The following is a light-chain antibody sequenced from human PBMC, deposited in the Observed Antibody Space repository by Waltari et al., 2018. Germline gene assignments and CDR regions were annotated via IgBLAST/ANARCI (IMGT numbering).Light chain of an antibody. J-gene: IGKJ4*01. CDR3: QHYKIRPLT. CDR2: GAS. CDR1: ESVGTT. V-gene: IGKV3-15*01. Sequence: EIVMTQSPATLSVSPGETATLSCRASESVGTTLAWYQQKPGLAPRLLIYGASTRATVAPARFTGSGSGTEFTLTISSLQTEDFGVYFCQHYKIRPLTFGGGTKVEI.